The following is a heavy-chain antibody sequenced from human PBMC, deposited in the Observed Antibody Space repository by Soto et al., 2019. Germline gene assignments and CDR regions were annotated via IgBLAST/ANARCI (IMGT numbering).Heavy chain of an antibody. J-gene: IGHJ3*02. CDR3: ASSKAVVIAALGI. V-gene: IGHV3-23*01. Sequence: GGSLRLSCTASGFMFNNSAMTWVRQAPGQGLQWVASVSDNGGSRGGTYYADSVKGRFTISRDNSKNTLYLQLDSLTGADTAVYYCASSKAVVIAALGIWGQGTMVTVSS. D-gene: IGHD2-21*01. CDR2: VSDNGGSRGGT. CDR1: GFMFNNSA.